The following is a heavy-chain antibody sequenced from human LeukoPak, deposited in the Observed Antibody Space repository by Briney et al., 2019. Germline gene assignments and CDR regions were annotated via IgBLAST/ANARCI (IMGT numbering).Heavy chain of an antibody. CDR1: GYTFTSFY. D-gene: IGHD6-13*01. Sequence: ASVKVSCKASGYTFTSFYMHWVRQAPGQGLEWMGIINPSGGSTTYAQKFQGRVTMTRDTSTSTVYMELSSLRSEDTAVYYCVRRGSSSLYYFDYCGQGSLVTVSS. CDR3: VRRGSSSLYYFDY. CDR2: INPSGGST. J-gene: IGHJ4*02. V-gene: IGHV1-46*01.